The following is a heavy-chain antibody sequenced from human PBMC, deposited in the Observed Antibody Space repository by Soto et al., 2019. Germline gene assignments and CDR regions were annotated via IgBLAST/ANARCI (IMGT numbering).Heavy chain of an antibody. V-gene: IGHV4-34*01. Sequence: QVQLQQWGAGLLKPSETLSLACAVYGGSFSAYHWSWIRQPPGKGLEWIGEINHSGSTKYNPSLKSRVTISVDTSKHQFSLKLSSVTAADTAVYYCARGMGAENTFYYYFGMDVWGQGTTVTVSS. CDR1: GGSFSAYH. D-gene: IGHD3-16*01. CDR3: ARGMGAENTFYYYFGMDV. J-gene: IGHJ6*02. CDR2: INHSGST.